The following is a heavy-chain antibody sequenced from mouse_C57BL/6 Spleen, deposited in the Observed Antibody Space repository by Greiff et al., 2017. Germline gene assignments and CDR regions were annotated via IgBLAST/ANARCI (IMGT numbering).Heavy chain of an antibody. D-gene: IGHD2-4*01. CDR3: ARIYYDYDEGAMDY. Sequence: QVQLKQSGAELARPGASVKLSCKASGYTFTSYGISWVKQRTGQGLEWIGEIYPRSGNTYYNEKFKGKATLTADKSSSTAYMELRSLTSEDSAVYFCARIYYDYDEGAMDYWGQGTSVTVSS. CDR1: GYTFTSYG. V-gene: IGHV1-81*01. J-gene: IGHJ4*01. CDR2: IYPRSGNT.